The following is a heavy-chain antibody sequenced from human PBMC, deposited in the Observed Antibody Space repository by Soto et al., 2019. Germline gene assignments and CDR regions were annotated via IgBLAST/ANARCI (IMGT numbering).Heavy chain of an antibody. Sequence: EVQLVESGEGLVQPGRSQRLSCAASGFSFEDYGMHWVRQAPGKGLEWVSSISWNSRNIAYADSVKGRFTVSRDNAKNSLYLQMNSLRPEDTALYYCAKDIARYQLVLITEGMDVWGQGTTVTVSS. CDR2: ISWNSRNI. J-gene: IGHJ6*02. D-gene: IGHD3-10*01. CDR3: AKDIARYQLVLITEGMDV. CDR1: GFSFEDYG. V-gene: IGHV3-9*01.